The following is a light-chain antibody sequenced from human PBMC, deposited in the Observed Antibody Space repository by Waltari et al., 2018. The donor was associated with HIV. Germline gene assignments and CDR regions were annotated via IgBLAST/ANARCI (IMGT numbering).Light chain of an antibody. CDR2: EVT. V-gene: IGLV2-8*01. CDR3: SSYGDSLRVL. CDR1: STDIGAYDL. J-gene: IGLJ3*02. Sequence: QSALTQPPSASGSLGQSVPISCPGPSTDIGAYDLVSWFQQHPHSAPKLLLYEVTRRPSTVSDRFSGSRAGNTAFLTVAGLQPDDEATYFCSSYGDSLRVLFGGGTNVTVL.